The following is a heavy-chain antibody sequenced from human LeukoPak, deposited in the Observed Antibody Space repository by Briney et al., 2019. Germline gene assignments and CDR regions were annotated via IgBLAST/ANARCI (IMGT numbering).Heavy chain of an antibody. D-gene: IGHD3-16*01. CDR3: AKAPGGGFYYYYYMDV. CDR1: GFTFSSYG. J-gene: IGHJ6*03. CDR2: IRYDGSNK. V-gene: IGHV3-30*02. Sequence: PGGSLRLSCAASGFTFSSYGMHWVRQAPGKGLEGVAFIRYDGSNKYYADPVKGRFTISRDNSKNTLYLQMNSLRAEDTAVYYCAKAPGGGFYYYYYMDVWGKGTTVTVSS.